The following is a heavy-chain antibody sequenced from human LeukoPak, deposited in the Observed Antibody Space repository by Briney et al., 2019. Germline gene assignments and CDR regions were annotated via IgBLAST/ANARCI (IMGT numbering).Heavy chain of an antibody. Sequence: ASVKVSCKASGYIFTGHYIHWLQQPAGQGLEWMGWINPNNGCKSYAQKFKGRVAVTRDTSISTAYMEVSRLRLDDTALYYCARDRVPFYSSTFKDYYLQYGLDVWGQGTTVTVSS. CDR2: INPNNGCK. V-gene: IGHV1-2*02. D-gene: IGHD6-13*01. J-gene: IGHJ6*02. CDR3: ARDRVPFYSSTFKDYYLQYGLDV. CDR1: GYIFTGHY.